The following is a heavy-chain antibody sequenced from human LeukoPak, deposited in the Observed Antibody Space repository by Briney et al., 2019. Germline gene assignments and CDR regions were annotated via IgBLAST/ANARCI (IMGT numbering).Heavy chain of an antibody. J-gene: IGHJ4*02. Sequence: GASVKVSCKASGYSFTNYAMNWVRQAPGQGLEWMGWMNPNSGNTGYAQKFQGRVTITRNTSISTAYMELSSLRSEDTAVYYCARGITGTTDYWGQGTLVTVSS. CDR2: MNPNSGNT. D-gene: IGHD1-7*01. CDR1: GYSFTNYA. CDR3: ARGITGTTDY. V-gene: IGHV1-8*01.